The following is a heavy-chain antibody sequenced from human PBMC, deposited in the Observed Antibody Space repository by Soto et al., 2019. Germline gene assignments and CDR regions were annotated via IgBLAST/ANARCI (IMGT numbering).Heavy chain of an antibody. D-gene: IGHD2-21*02. CDR1: GGTFSSYA. CDR3: AREASVVTPGYYYYYSGLDV. CDR2: IIPIFGTA. V-gene: IGHV1-69*01. Sequence: QVQLVQSGAEVKKPGSSVKVSCKASGGTFSSYAISWVRQAPGQGLEWMGGIIPIFGTANYAQKFQGRVTITADESTSTAYMELSSVRSEDTAVYYCAREASVVTPGYYYYYSGLDVWGQGTTVTVSS. J-gene: IGHJ6*02.